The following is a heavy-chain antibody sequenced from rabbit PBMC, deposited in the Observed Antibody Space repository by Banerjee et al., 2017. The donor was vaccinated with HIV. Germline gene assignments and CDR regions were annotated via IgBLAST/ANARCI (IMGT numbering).Heavy chain of an antibody. J-gene: IGHJ4*01. CDR3: ARITDNSGMAL. CDR1: GLDFSRSYW. Sequence: QEQLVESGGDLVEPGASLTLTCKASGLDFSRSYWICWVRQAPGKGLEWIACIYVGSSGSTYYASWAKGRFIISKTSSTTVTLQITSLTAADTATYFCARITDNSGMALWGPGTLVTVS. V-gene: IGHV1S45*01. D-gene: IGHD4-1*01. CDR2: IYVGSSGST.